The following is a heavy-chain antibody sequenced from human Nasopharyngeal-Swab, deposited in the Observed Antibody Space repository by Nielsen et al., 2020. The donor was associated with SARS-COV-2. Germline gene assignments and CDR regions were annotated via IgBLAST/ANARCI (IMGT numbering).Heavy chain of an antibody. CDR2: IYYSGST. CDR1: GGSISSYY. J-gene: IGHJ4*02. Sequence: SETLSLTCTVSGGSISSYYWSWIRQPAGKGLEWIGYIYYSGSTNYNPSLKSRVTISVDTSKNQFSLKLSSVTAADTAVYYCARRGSSGWYDDYWGQGTLVTVSS. CDR3: ARRGSSGWYDDY. V-gene: IGHV4-59*08. D-gene: IGHD6-19*01.